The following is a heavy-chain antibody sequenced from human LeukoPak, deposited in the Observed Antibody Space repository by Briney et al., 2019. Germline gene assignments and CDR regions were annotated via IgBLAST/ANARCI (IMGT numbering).Heavy chain of an antibody. CDR2: IIPIFGTT. V-gene: IGHV1-69*13. CDR3: ARDYSSGYSRAHDAFDI. CDR1: GGTFSSYA. Sequence: SVKVSCKASGGTFSSYAISWVRQAPGQGLEWMGGIIPIFGTTNYAQKFQGRVTITADESTSTAYMELSSLRSEDTAVYYCARDYSSGYSRAHDAFDIWGQGTMVTVSS. D-gene: IGHD3-22*01. J-gene: IGHJ3*02.